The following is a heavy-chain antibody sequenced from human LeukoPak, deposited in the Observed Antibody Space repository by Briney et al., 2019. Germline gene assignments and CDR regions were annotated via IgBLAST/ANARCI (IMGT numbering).Heavy chain of an antibody. D-gene: IGHD3-10*01. J-gene: IGHJ4*02. V-gene: IGHV3-21*01. CDR2: ISSSSSSI. CDR1: GFTFSSYS. Sequence: PGGSLRLSCAASGFTFSSYSMNWVRQAPGKGLEWVSSISSSSSSIYYADSVKGRFTISRDNAKNSLYLQMNSLRAEDTAVYYCARDRLLWFGELLENDYWGQGTLVTVSS. CDR3: ARDRLLWFGELLENDY.